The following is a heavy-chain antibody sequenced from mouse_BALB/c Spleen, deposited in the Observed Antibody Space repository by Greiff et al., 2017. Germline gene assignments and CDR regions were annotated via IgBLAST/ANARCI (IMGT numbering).Heavy chain of an antibody. CDR1: GFTFSDYY. J-gene: IGHJ2*01. Sequence: EVMLVESGGGLVKPGGSLKLSCAASGFTFSDYYMYWVRQTPEKRLEWVATISDGGSYTYYPDSVKGRFTISRDNAKNTLYLQMSSLRSEDTAMYYCARRDYWGQGTTLTVSS. CDR2: ISDGGSYT. V-gene: IGHV5-4*02. CDR3: ARRDY.